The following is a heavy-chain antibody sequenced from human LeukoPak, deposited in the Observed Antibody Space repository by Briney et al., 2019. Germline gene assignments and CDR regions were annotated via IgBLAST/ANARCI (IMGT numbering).Heavy chain of an antibody. Sequence: GGSLRLSCAASGFTFSNYVMQWVRHAPGKGVVWDSRINSGGSSTIYADSVKGRFTISRDNAKNTLYLQMNSLRAEDTAVYYCARVVSEQLWGYYYMDVWGKGTTVTISS. D-gene: IGHD5-18*01. CDR3: ARVVSEQLWGYYYMDV. CDR1: GFTFSNYV. CDR2: INSGGSST. V-gene: IGHV3-74*01. J-gene: IGHJ6*03.